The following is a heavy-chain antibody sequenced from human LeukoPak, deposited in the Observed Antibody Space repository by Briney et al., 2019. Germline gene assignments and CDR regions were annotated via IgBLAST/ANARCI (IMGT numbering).Heavy chain of an antibody. V-gene: IGHV3-30-3*01. CDR1: GFTFSSYA. Sequence: GRSLRLSCAASGFTFSSYAMHWVRRAPGKGLEWVVVISYDGSNKYYADSVKGRFTISRDNSKNTLYLQMNSLRAEDTAVYYCARAPRGQLNWFDPWGQGTLVTVSS. J-gene: IGHJ5*02. D-gene: IGHD1-1*01. CDR3: ARAPRGQLNWFDP. CDR2: ISYDGSNK.